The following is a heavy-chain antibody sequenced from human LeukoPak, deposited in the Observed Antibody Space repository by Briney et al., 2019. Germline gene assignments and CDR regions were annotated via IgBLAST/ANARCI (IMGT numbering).Heavy chain of an antibody. CDR2: VSSDSSLI. CDR1: GFTFSAYS. V-gene: IGHV3-21*05. J-gene: IGHJ4*02. D-gene: IGHD1-1*01. Sequence: GGSLRLSCAASGFTFSAYSMNWVRQAPGKGLEWLSYVSSDSSLIDYADSVKGRFTISRDNAKNSLSLQMSSLRAEDTAVYYCARDQRATASTGSYFDYWGQGTLVTVSS. CDR3: ARDQRATASTGSYFDY.